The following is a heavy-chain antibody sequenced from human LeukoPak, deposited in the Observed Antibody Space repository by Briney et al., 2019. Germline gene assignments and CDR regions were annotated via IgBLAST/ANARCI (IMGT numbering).Heavy chain of an antibody. CDR3: ARDPGSSWYVDYFDY. CDR2: IYTSGST. V-gene: IGHV4-4*07. CDR1: GGSISSYY. D-gene: IGHD6-13*01. Sequence: SETLSLTCTVSGGSISSYYWSWIRQPAGKGLEWIGRIYTSGSTNYNPSLKSRVTMSVDTSKNQFSLKLSSVTAADTAVYYCARDPGSSWYVDYFDYWGQGTLVTVSS. J-gene: IGHJ4*02.